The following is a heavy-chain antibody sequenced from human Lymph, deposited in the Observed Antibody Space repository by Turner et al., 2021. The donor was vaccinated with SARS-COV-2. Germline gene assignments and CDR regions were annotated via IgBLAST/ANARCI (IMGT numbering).Heavy chain of an antibody. CDR3: ARDYSSSSYLVSWFDP. CDR1: GFTFSTYG. CDR2: ILYDGSFK. D-gene: IGHD6-6*01. V-gene: IGHV3-33*05. J-gene: IGHJ5*02. Sequence: QVQLVGLGAGVVQPGGPLRLSCAASGFTFSTYGMHWVRQAPGKGLGWVAIILYDGSFKYYGDSVKGRFTISRDKSKNTLYLQMNSLRAEETAVYYCARDYSSSSYLVSWFDPWGQGTLVTVSS.